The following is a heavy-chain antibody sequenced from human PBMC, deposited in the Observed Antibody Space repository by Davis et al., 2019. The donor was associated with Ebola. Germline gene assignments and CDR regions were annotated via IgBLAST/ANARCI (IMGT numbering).Heavy chain of an antibody. CDR2: INHSGST. CDR1: GGSFSGYY. V-gene: IGHV4-34*01. Sequence: SETLSLTCAVYGGSFSGYYWSWIRQPPGKGLEWIGEINHSGSTNYSPSFQGHVTISADKSISTAYLQWSSLKASDTAMYYCAATSLYLGWFDPWGQGTLVTVSS. J-gene: IGHJ5*02. CDR3: AATSLYLGWFDP. D-gene: IGHD1-26*01.